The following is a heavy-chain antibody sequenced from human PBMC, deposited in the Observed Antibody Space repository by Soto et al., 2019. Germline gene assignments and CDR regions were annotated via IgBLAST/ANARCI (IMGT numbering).Heavy chain of an antibody. CDR3: ARGYSSSWYDYYYYMDV. J-gene: IGHJ6*03. D-gene: IGHD6-13*01. CDR1: GYTFTSYG. CDR2: ISAYNGNT. V-gene: IGHV1-18*01. Sequence: QVQLVQSGAEVKKPGASVKVSCKASGYTFTSYGISWVRQAPGQGLEWMGWISAYNGNTNYAQKLQGRVTITTDTPTSTAYMELRSLRSDDTAVYYCARGYSSSWYDYYYYMDVWGKGTTVTVSS.